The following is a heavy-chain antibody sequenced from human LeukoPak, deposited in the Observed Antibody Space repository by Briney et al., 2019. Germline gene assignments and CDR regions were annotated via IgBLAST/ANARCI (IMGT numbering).Heavy chain of an antibody. V-gene: IGHV1-8*03. CDR2: MNPNSGNT. D-gene: IGHD3-10*01. J-gene: IGHJ6*03. Sequence: ASVKVSCKASGYTFTSYDINWVRQATGQGLEWMGWMNPNSGNTGYAQKFQGRVTITRNTSISTAYMELSSLRSEDTAVYYCARGLHGGYYYYYYMDVWGKGTTVTISS. CDR3: ARGLHGGYYYYYYMDV. CDR1: GYTFTSYD.